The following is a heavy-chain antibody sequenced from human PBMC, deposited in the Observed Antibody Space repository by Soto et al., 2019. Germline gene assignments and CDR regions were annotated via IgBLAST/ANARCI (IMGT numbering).Heavy chain of an antibody. CDR2: YIPILGIA. J-gene: IGHJ4*02. V-gene: IGHV1-69*02. Sequence: QVQLVQSGAEVKKPGSSVKVSCKASGGTFSSYTISWVRQAPGQGLEWMGRYIPILGIANYAEKFQGRVTISADKATSTAYMELRSLKSEDTAVYYCAAKYCSGGSCYRRGESFDYWGQGTLVTVSS. CDR3: AAKYCSGGSCYRRGESFDY. D-gene: IGHD2-15*01. CDR1: GGTFSSYT.